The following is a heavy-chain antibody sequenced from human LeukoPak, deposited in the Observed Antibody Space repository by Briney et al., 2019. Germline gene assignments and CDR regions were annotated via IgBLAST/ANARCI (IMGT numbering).Heavy chain of an antibody. CDR2: IYPGDSDP. Sequence: GESLKISCKGSGYSFTSYFIAWVRQMPGKGLEWMGIIYPGDSDPRYSPSFQGQVTISADKSISTAYLQWSSLKASDSAMYYCVRHGLGSSWFGFDYWGQGTLVTVSS. J-gene: IGHJ4*02. D-gene: IGHD6-13*01. V-gene: IGHV5-51*01. CDR3: VRHGLGSSWFGFDY. CDR1: GYSFTSYF.